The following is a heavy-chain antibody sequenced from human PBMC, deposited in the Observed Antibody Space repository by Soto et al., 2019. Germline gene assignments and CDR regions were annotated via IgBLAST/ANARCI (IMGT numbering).Heavy chain of an antibody. J-gene: IGHJ3*02. D-gene: IGHD3-16*02. CDR2: MNPNSGNT. CDR1: GYTFTSYD. Sequence: GASVKVSCKASGYTFTSYDINWVPQATGQGLEWMGWMNPNSGNTGYAQKFQGRVTMTRNTSISTAYMELSSLRSEDTAVYYCARGLSAITFGGVIVHDAFDIWGQGTMVTVSS. V-gene: IGHV1-8*01. CDR3: ARGLSAITFGGVIVHDAFDI.